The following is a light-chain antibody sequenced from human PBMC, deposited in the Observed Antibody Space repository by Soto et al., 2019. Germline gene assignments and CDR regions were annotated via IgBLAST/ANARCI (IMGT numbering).Light chain of an antibody. J-gene: IGLJ1*01. CDR1: SSDVGAYNF. CDR2: DVN. V-gene: IGLV2-11*01. Sequence: QSVLTQPPSVSGSPGQSVTISCTGTSSDVGAYNFASWYQQRPGTAPRLIIYDVNKRPSGVPDRFSGSKSGNTASLTISGLQAEDEADYYCGSYACNYKYVFGSGTKFTVL. CDR3: GSYACNYKYV.